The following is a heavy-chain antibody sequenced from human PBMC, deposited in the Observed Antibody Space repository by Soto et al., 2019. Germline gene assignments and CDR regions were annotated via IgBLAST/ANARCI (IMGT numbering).Heavy chain of an antibody. J-gene: IGHJ5*02. D-gene: IGHD3-22*01. V-gene: IGHV1-69*13. Sequence: SVKVSCKASGGTFSSYAISWVRQAPGQGLEWMGGIIPIFGTANYAQKFQGRVTITADESTSTAYMELSSLRSEDTAVYYCAPYYYDSSGYYYGKGLDPWGKGTLVTVSS. CDR2: IIPIFGTA. CDR3: APYYYDSSGYYYGKGLDP. CDR1: GGTFSSYA.